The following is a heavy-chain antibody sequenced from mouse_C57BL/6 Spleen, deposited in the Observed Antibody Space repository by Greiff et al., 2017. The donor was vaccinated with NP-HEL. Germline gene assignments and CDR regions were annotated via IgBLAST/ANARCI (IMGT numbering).Heavy chain of an antibody. J-gene: IGHJ1*03. D-gene: IGHD1-1*01. CDR2: IWTGGGT. V-gene: IGHV2-9-1*01. Sequence: VHLVESGPGLVAPSQSLSITCTVSGFSLTSYAISWVRQPPGKGLEWLGVIWTGGGTNYNSALKSRLSISKDNSKSQVVLKMNSLQTDDTARYYCARKAPSGSSHWYFDVWGTGTTVTVSS. CDR1: GFSLTSYA. CDR3: ARKAPSGSSHWYFDV.